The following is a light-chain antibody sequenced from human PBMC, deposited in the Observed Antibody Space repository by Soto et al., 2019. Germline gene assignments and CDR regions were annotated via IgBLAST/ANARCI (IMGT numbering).Light chain of an antibody. Sequence: EIGRTQSPATLSVSPGERATLSCRASQSVNSNLAWYQQKPGQAPRLLIYGASTKATGIPARFSGSGSGTEFTLTISSLQSEDFAVYYCQQYNNWHTFGPGTKVDIK. J-gene: IGKJ3*01. V-gene: IGKV3-15*01. CDR1: QSVNSN. CDR2: GAS. CDR3: QQYNNWHT.